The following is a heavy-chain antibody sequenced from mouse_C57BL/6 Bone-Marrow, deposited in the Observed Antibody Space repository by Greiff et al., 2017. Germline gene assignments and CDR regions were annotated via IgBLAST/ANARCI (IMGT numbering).Heavy chain of an antibody. V-gene: IGHV7-3*01. J-gene: IGHJ3*01. CDR2: IRNKANGYTT. CDR3: ARYERYEFAY. D-gene: IGHD2-12*01. Sequence: EVKVVESGGGLVQPGGSLSLSCAASGFTFTDYYMSWVRQPPGKALAWLGFIRNKANGYTTEYSASVKGRFTFSRDNSQSILYLQMNALRAEYSATYYWARYERYEFAYWGQVTLVTVSA. CDR1: GFTFTDYY.